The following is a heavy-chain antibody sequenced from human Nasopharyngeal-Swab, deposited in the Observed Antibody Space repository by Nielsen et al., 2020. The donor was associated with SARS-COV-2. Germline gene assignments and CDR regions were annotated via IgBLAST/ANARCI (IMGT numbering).Heavy chain of an antibody. CDR1: GYTFTSYG. V-gene: IGHV1-18*01. Sequence: ASVKVSCKASGYTFTSYGISWVRQAPGQGLEWMGWISAYNGNTNYAQKLQGRVTMTTDTSTSTAYMELRSLRSDDTAVYYCAKDGYCSGGSCSTSYWGQGTLVTVSS. D-gene: IGHD2-15*01. CDR2: ISAYNGNT. J-gene: IGHJ4*02. CDR3: AKDGYCSGGSCSTSY.